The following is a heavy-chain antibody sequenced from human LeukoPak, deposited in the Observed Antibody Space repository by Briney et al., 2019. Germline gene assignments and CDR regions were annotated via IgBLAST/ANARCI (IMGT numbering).Heavy chain of an antibody. V-gene: IGHV1-18*01. D-gene: IGHD2-2*01. CDR2: ISAYNGNT. J-gene: IGHJ4*02. CDR1: GYTFTSYG. Sequence: ASVKVSCKASGYTFTSYGISWVRQAPGQGLEWMGWISAYNGNTSYAQKLQGRVTMTTDTSTSTAYMELRSLRSDDTAVYYCARDRSLYCSSTSCPKLDFDYWGQGTLVTVSS. CDR3: ARDRSLYCSSTSCPKLDFDY.